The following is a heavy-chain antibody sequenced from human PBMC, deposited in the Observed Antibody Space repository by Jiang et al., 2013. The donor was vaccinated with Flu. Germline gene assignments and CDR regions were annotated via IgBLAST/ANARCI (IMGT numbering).Heavy chain of an antibody. CDR2: IYPGDSDT. Sequence: GAEVKKPGESLKISCKGSGYSFTSYWIGWVRQMPGKGLEWMGIIYPGDSDTRYSPSFQGQVTISADKSISTAYLQWSSLKASDTAMYYCARQSSSSWSYYYYYGMDVWGKGTTVTVSS. CDR3: ARQSSSSWSYYYYYGMDV. V-gene: IGHV5-51*01. D-gene: IGHD6-13*01. CDR1: GYSFTSYW. J-gene: IGHJ6*04.